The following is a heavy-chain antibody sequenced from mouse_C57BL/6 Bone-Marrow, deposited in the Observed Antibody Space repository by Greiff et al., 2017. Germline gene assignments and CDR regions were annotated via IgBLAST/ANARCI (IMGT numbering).Heavy chain of an antibody. D-gene: IGHD1-1*01. CDR2: IDPNSGGT. V-gene: IGHV1-72*01. CDR3: ARGNYYGIRGAYYFDY. Sequence: QVQLQQSGAELVKPGASVKLSCKASGYTFTSYWMHWVKQRPGRGLEWIGRIDPNSGGTKYNEKFKSKATLTVDKPSSTAYMQLSSLTSEDSAVYYCARGNYYGIRGAYYFDYWGQGTTLTVSS. CDR1: GYTFTSYW. J-gene: IGHJ2*01.